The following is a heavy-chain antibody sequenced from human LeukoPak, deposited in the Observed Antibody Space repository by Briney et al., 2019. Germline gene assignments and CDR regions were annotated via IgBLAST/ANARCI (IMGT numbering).Heavy chain of an antibody. Sequence: ASVKVSCKASGYTFTGYYMHWVRQAPGQGLEWMGWINPNSGGTNYPQKFQGRVTMTRDTSISTAYMELSRLSSDDTAVYYCARERSGYYYSDYWGQGTLVTVSS. CDR1: GYTFTGYY. D-gene: IGHD3-22*01. CDR3: ARERSGYYYSDY. V-gene: IGHV1-2*02. J-gene: IGHJ4*02. CDR2: INPNSGGT.